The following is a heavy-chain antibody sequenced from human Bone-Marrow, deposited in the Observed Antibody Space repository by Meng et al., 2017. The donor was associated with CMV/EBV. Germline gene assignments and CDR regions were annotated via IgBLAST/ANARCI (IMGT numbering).Heavy chain of an antibody. CDR2: ISSSSSYI. V-gene: IGHV3-21*01. D-gene: IGHD3-9*01. CDR3: ARDSGPDYDILTGYHTDAFDI. J-gene: IGHJ3*02. Sequence: GGPLRLSCAASGFTFSSYSMNWVRQAPGKGLEWVSSISSSSSYIYYADSVKGRFTISRDNAKNSLYLQMNSLRAEDTAVYYCARDSGPDYDILTGYHTDAFDIWGQGTMVTVSS. CDR1: GFTFSSYS.